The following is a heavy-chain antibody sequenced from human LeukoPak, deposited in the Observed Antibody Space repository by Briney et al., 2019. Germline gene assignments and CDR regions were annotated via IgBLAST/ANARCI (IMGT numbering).Heavy chain of an antibody. J-gene: IGHJ3*02. CDR1: GFTFSSYG. CDR2: IGGRDGST. V-gene: IGHV3-23*01. Sequence: GGSLRLSCAASGFTFSSYGMSWVRQAPGKGLEWVSAIGGRDGSTYYADSVKGRFTISRDNSKNTLYLQMNSLRAEDTAVYYCAKELSGSYLDAFDIWGQGTMVTVSS. D-gene: IGHD1-26*01. CDR3: AKELSGSYLDAFDI.